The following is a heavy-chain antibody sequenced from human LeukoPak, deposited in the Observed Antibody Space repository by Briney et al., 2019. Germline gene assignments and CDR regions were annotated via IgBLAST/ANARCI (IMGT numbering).Heavy chain of an antibody. V-gene: IGHV4-39*01. CDR1: GGSFSGYY. CDR2: IYYSGST. Sequence: PSETLSLTCAVYGGSFSGYYWGWIRQPPGKGLEWIGSIYYSGSTYYNPSLKSRVTISVDTSKNQFSLKLSSVTAADTAVYYCASVERITMIVVVITGAFDIWGQGTMVTVSS. J-gene: IGHJ3*02. D-gene: IGHD3-22*01. CDR3: ASVERITMIVVVITGAFDI.